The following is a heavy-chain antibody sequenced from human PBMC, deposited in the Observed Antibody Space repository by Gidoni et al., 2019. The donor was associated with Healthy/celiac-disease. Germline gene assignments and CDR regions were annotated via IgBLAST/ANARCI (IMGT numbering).Heavy chain of an antibody. V-gene: IGHV4-34*01. CDR3: ASRIVVVPAARYFDY. CDR1: GGSFSGYY. D-gene: IGHD2-2*01. J-gene: IGHJ4*02. Sequence: VQLQQWGAGLLKPSETLSLTCAVYGGSFSGYYWSWIRQPPGKGLEWIGEINHSGSTNYNPALKSRVTISVDTSKNQFSLKLSSVTAADTAVYYCASRIVVVPAARYFDYWGQGTLVTVSS. CDR2: INHSGST.